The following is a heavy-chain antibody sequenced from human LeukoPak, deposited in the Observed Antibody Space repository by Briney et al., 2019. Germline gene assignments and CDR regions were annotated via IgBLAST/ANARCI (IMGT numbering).Heavy chain of an antibody. D-gene: IGHD3-22*01. Sequence: SGTLSLTCTVSGGSISSGDYYWSWLRQPPGKGRAWIAYMYYSGSTYYNPSLKSRVTMSADTSKNQLSLKLSSVTAADTAVYYCARPYYYDSRIDPWGQGILVTVSS. CDR1: GGSISSGDYY. CDR3: ARPYYYDSRIDP. J-gene: IGHJ5*02. CDR2: MYYSGST. V-gene: IGHV4-30-4*01.